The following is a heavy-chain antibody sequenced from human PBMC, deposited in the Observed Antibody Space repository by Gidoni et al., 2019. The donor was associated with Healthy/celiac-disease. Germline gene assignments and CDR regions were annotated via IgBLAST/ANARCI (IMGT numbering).Heavy chain of an antibody. Sequence: EVQLLESGGGLVQPGGSLRLSCAASGFTFSSYAMSWVRQAPGKGLEWVSAISGSGGSTYYADSVKGRFTISRDNSKNTLYLQMNSLRAEDTAVYYCAKDPAVPPLVVVIPHFDYWGQGTLVTVSS. CDR1: GFTFSSYA. CDR3: AKDPAVPPLVVVIPHFDY. V-gene: IGHV3-23*01. J-gene: IGHJ4*02. D-gene: IGHD3-22*01. CDR2: ISGSGGST.